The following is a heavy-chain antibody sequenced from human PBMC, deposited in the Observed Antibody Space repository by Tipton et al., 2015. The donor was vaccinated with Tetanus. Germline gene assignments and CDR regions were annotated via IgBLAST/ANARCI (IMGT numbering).Heavy chain of an antibody. J-gene: IGHJ4*02. V-gene: IGHV4-30-2*01. CDR3: VRGRGLGAYSFGFEH. D-gene: IGHD5-12*01. CDR1: GGLITTGGYS. Sequence: TLSLTCTVSGGLITTGGYSWGWIRQLPGQGLEWLGYIYQTDSTYYNPSVTIRLNLSLQRSKNHVSLKLISVTAADTAVYYCVRGRGLGAYSFGFEHWGQGALVTVSS. CDR2: IYQTDST.